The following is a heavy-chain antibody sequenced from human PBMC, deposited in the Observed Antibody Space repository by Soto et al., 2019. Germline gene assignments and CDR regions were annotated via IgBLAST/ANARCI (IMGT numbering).Heavy chain of an antibody. V-gene: IGHV3-23*01. CDR3: AKVLTGYYYYFEY. Sequence: GGSLRLSCAASGFTFRSYAMIWVRQAPGKGLEWVSGVGGSGENTYYADSVKGRFTISRDNSKNTVYLQISSLRAEDTAVYYCAKVLTGYYYYFEYWGQGTLVTVSS. D-gene: IGHD3-9*01. CDR1: GFTFRSYA. J-gene: IGHJ4*02. CDR2: VGGSGENT.